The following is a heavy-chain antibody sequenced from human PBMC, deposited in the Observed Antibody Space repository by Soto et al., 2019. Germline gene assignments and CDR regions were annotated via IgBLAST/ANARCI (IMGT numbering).Heavy chain of an antibody. J-gene: IGHJ4*02. Sequence: QVQLVQSGAEVKKPGASVKVSCKASGYTFTGNYMHWVRQAPGQGFEWMGWINVNSGGTKYAQKFQGWVTMPTDTSISTAYMELSRLRSDDTAVYYCARGDKLSLYPQLDYWGQGPLVTVSS. V-gene: IGHV1-2*04. D-gene: IGHD3-16*02. CDR2: INVNSGGT. CDR1: GYTFTGNY. CDR3: ARGDKLSLYPQLDY.